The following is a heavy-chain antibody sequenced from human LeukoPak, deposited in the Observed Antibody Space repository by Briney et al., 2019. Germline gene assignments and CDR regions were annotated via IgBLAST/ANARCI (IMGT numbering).Heavy chain of an antibody. V-gene: IGHV3-33*01. CDR2: IWYDGSNK. J-gene: IGHJ4*02. D-gene: IGHD5-18*01. Sequence: GGSLRLSCAASGFTFSSYGMHWVRQAPGKGLEGVAVIWYDGSNKYYADSVKGRFTISRDNSKNTLYLQMNSLRAEDTAVYYCARDSGRGYSYGPLDYWGQGTLVTVSS. CDR1: GFTFSSYG. CDR3: ARDSGRGYSYGPLDY.